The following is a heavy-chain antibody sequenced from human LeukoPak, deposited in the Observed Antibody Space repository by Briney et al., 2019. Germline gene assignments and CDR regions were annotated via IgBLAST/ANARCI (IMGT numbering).Heavy chain of an antibody. CDR2: IKLDGTEK. CDR3: AREEIAARGAYDY. Sequence: GGSLRLSCAGSGFTFSVYWMSWVRQAPGKGLEWVANIKLDGTEKYYVDSVKGRFTISRGNSRNSLSLQMNSLRAEDTAVYYCAREEIAARGAYDYWGQGTLVTVSS. CDR1: GFTFSVYW. J-gene: IGHJ4*02. V-gene: IGHV3-7*05. D-gene: IGHD6-6*01.